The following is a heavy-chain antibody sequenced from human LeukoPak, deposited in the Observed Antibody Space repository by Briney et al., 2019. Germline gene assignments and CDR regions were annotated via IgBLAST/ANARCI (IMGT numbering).Heavy chain of an antibody. Sequence: ASVKVSCKASGGTFSSYAISWVRQAPGQGLEWMGGIIPIFGTANYAQKFQGRVTITADESTSTAYMELSSLRSEDTAVYYCAILLWGGRPIRYFDWYMDVWGKGTTVTISS. J-gene: IGHJ6*03. V-gene: IGHV1-69*13. CDR1: GGTFSSYA. CDR2: IIPIFGTA. CDR3: AILLWGGRPIRYFDWYMDV. D-gene: IGHD3-9*01.